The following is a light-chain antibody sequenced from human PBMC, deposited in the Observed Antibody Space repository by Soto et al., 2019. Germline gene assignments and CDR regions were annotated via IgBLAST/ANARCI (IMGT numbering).Light chain of an antibody. J-gene: IGLJ2*01. CDR3: TSYTSSATGV. CDR2: EVS. V-gene: IGLV2-14*01. Sequence: QSALTQPASVSGSPGQSITISCTGTSSDVGGYKYVSWYQQHPGKTPKLIIYEVSNRPSGVSNRFSGSKSGNTASLTISGLQAEDEAEYFCTSYTSSATGVFGGGTKLTVL. CDR1: SSDVGGYKY.